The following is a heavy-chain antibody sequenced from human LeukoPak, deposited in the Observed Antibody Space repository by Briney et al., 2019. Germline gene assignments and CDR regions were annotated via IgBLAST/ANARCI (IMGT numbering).Heavy chain of an antibody. CDR2: IYYSGST. J-gene: IGHJ4*02. V-gene: IGHV4-59*01. D-gene: IGHD1-26*01. CDR3: ARGPLGVGATP. Sequence: SETLSLTCTVAGVSISSYYWSWIRQPPGKGLEWIGYIYYSGSTNYNPSLKSRVTISVDTSKNQFSLKLSSVTAADTAVYYCARGPLGVGATPWGQGTLVTVSS. CDR1: GVSISSYY.